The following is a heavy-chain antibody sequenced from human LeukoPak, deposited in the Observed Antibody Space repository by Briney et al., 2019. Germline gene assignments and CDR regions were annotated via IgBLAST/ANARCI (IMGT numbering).Heavy chain of an antibody. CDR2: IIPIFGTA. J-gene: IGHJ6*02. CDR3: ARDRYYDSSVPNMDV. D-gene: IGHD3-22*01. Sequence: ASVKVSCKASGGTFSSYAISWVRQAPGQGLEWMGGIIPIFGTANYAQKFQGRVTITADESTSTAYMELSSLRSEDTAVYYCARDRYYDSSVPNMDVWGQGTTVTVSS. CDR1: GGTFSSYA. V-gene: IGHV1-69*01.